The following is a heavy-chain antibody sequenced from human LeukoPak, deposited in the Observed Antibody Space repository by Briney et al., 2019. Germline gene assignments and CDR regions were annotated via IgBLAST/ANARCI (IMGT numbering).Heavy chain of an antibody. V-gene: IGHV4-34*01. CDR3: ARHDGNDIVVVPAANPFDY. Sequence: PSETLSLTCAVYGGSFSGYYWSWIRQPPGKGLEWIGEINHSGSTNYNPSLKSRVTISVDTSKNQFSLKLSSVTAADTAVYYCARHDGNDIVVVPAANPFDYWGQGTLVTVSS. J-gene: IGHJ4*02. D-gene: IGHD2-2*01. CDR1: GGSFSGYY. CDR2: INHSGST.